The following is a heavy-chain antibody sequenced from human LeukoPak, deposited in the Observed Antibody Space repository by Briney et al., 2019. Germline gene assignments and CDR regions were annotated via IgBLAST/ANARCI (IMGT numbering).Heavy chain of an antibody. J-gene: IGHJ4*02. D-gene: IGHD3-9*01. CDR1: GFTFSSYW. CDR2: IKQDGSEK. Sequence: GGSLRLSCAASGFTFSSYWMSWVRQAPGKGLEWVANIKQDGSEKYYVDSVKGRFTISRDNAKNSLYLQMNSLRAEDTAEYYCARGYYDILTGYYKAHYFDYWGQGTLVTVSS. V-gene: IGHV3-7*03. CDR3: ARGYYDILTGYYKAHYFDY.